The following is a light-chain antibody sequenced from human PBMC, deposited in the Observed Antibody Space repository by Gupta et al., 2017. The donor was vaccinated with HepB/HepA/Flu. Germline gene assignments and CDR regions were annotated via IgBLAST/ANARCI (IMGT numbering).Light chain of an antibody. V-gene: IGKV1-39*01. Sequence: DIQMTQSPSSLSASVGDRVTITCRASQSIRNYLNWYQHKPEKAPELLIYSASTLQNEVPSRFSGSGSGTEFTRTISSLQPEDFSAYYCQQCLTTPITFGQGTRLELK. CDR1: QSIRNY. J-gene: IGKJ5*01. CDR2: SAS. CDR3: QQCLTTPIT.